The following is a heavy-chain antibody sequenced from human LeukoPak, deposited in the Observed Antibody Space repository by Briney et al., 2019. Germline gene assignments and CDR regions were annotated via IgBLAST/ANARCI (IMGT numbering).Heavy chain of an antibody. CDR2: ISGSGGST. D-gene: IGHD3-22*01. V-gene: IGHV3-23*01. CDR3: AKDRPNYYGSNGHYYKRNGDC. J-gene: IGHJ4*02. Sequence: GGSLRLSCAASGFTFSSYAMSWVRQAPGKGLEWVSAISGSGGSTYYADSVKGRFTLSTDNSANPLYLQMNSLRAEDTAVYYCAKDRPNYYGSNGHYYKRNGDCWGQGTLVTVS. CDR1: GFTFSSYA.